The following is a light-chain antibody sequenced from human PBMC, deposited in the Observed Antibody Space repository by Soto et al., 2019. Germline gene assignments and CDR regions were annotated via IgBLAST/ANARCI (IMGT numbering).Light chain of an antibody. CDR3: QQYGSSPT. J-gene: IGKJ5*01. V-gene: IGKV3-20*01. CDR1: QSVKNNY. Sequence: EIVLTQSPGTLSLSPGDRATLSCRASQSVKNNYLVWYQQKVGQAPRLLMSGASSRATGIPDRFSGSGSGKDFSLTISRLEPEDFAVYCCQQYGSSPTFGQGTRLEIK. CDR2: GAS.